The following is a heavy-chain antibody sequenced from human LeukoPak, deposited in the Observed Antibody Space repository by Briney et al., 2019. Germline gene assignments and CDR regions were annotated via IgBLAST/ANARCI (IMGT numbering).Heavy chain of an antibody. Sequence: GGSLRLSCAASGFTFTSYGMHWVRQAPGKGLEWVAMIWYDGSHKNYADCVEGRFSISRDTSKNTLYLQMNSLRADDTAVYYCARGVPMPATHPIDYWGQGSLVTVSS. J-gene: IGHJ4*02. V-gene: IGHV3-33*03. CDR2: IWYDGSHK. CDR1: GFTFTSYG. CDR3: ARGVPMPATHPIDY. D-gene: IGHD3-10*01.